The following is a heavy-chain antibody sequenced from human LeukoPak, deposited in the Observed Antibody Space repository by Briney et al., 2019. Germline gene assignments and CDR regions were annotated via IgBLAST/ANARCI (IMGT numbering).Heavy chain of an antibody. V-gene: IGHV4-30-4*01. D-gene: IGHD2-15*01. CDR1: GGSISSGDYY. J-gene: IGHJ6*02. Sequence: PSETLSLTCTVSGGSISSGDYYWSWIRQPPGKGLEWIGYIYYSGSTYYNPSLKSRVTISVDTSKNQFFLKLSSVTAADTAVYYCARGSLYCSGGSCYWYYYYGMDVWGQGTTVTVSS. CDR3: ARGSLYCSGGSCYWYYYYGMDV. CDR2: IYYSGST.